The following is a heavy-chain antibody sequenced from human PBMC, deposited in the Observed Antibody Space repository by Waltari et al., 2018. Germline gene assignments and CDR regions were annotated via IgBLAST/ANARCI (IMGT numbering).Heavy chain of an antibody. D-gene: IGHD1-26*01. V-gene: IGHV3-9*01. CDR2: ISWNSGSI. CDR1: GCTFDYYA. CDR3: AKDTGWELLPYDAFDI. J-gene: IGHJ3*02. Sequence: EVQLVESGGGLVQPGRSLRLSGAASGCTFDYYAMHWVRQAPGKGLEWVSGISWNSGSIGYADSVKGRFTISRDNAKNSLYLQMNSLRAEDTALYYCAKDTGWELLPYDAFDIWGQGTMVTVSS.